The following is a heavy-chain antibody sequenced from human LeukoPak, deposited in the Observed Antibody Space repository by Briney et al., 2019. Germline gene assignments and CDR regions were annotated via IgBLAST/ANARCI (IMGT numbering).Heavy chain of an antibody. CDR3: ATGEGGSYYDSRGYYSDI. J-gene: IGHJ3*02. CDR1: GFTFSSYE. V-gene: IGHV3-48*03. CDR2: ISSSGTSI. D-gene: IGHD3-22*01. Sequence: GGSLRLSCAASGFTFSSYEMKWVRQAPGKGVEWVSYISSSGTSIYYADSVKGRFTISRDNAKNSLYLQMNSLRAEDTAVYYCATGEGGSYYDSRGYYSDIWGQGTMVTVSS.